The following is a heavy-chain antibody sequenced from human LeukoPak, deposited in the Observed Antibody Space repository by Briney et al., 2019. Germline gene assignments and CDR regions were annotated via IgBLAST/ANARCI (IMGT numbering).Heavy chain of an antibody. CDR2: IQYDGNNI. V-gene: IGHV3-30*18. J-gene: IGHJ4*02. D-gene: IGHD4/OR15-4a*01. Sequence: PGRSLRLSCAASGFTFSSYGMHWVRQASGKGLEWVAFIQYDGNNIYYADSVKGRFAISRDDSKNTLYLEMHSLRPEDTALYYCAKDERVYGTNAGTLLDYWGQGTLVSVSS. CDR1: GFTFSSYG. CDR3: AKDERVYGTNAGTLLDY.